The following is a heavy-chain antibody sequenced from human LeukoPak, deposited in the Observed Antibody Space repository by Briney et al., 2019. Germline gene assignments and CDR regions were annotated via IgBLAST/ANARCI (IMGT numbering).Heavy chain of an antibody. CDR2: ISYDGSNK. J-gene: IGHJ4*02. V-gene: IGHV3-30-3*01. D-gene: IGHD4-17*01. Sequence: PGRSLRLSCAASGFTFSSYAMHWVRQAPGKGLEWVAVISYDGSNKYYADSVKGRFTISRDNSKNTLYLQMNSLRAEDTAVYYCARGTSYGDLDYWGQGTLATVSS. CDR1: GFTFSSYA. CDR3: ARGTSYGDLDY.